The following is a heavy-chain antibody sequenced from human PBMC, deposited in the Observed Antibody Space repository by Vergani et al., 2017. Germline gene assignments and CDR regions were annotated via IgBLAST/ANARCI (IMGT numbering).Heavy chain of an antibody. CDR3: AKDRGEVDFWSGYYTRAEFDY. Sequence: QVQLVESGGGLVKPGGSLRLSCAASGFTFSDYYMSWIRQAPGKGLEWVSYISSRGTIVYYADSLKGRFTISRDNAKNSLYLQINSLRAEDTAVYYCAKDRGEVDFWSGYYTRAEFDYWGQGTLVTVSS. V-gene: IGHV3-11*01. J-gene: IGHJ4*02. CDR2: ISSRGTIV. CDR1: GFTFSDYY. D-gene: IGHD3-3*01.